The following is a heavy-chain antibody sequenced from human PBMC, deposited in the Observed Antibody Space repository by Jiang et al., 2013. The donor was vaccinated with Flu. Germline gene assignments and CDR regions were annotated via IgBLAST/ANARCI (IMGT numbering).Heavy chain of an antibody. J-gene: IGHJ4*02. Sequence: LLKPSETLSLTCAVYGGSFSDYYWSWVRQPPGKGLEWIGEINHSGSTNYNPSLKSRVTISVGTSKNQFSLKLSSVTAADTAVYYCARHRRDAYRAFGYWGQGTLVTVSS. D-gene: IGHD5-24*01. CDR3: ARHRRDAYRAFGY. CDR2: INHSGST. V-gene: IGHV4-34*01. CDR1: GGSFSDYY.